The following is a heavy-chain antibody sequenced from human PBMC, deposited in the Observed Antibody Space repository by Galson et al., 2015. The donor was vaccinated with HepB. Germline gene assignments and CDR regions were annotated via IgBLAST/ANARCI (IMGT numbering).Heavy chain of an antibody. CDR2: INTGDGSS. J-gene: IGHJ6*02. CDR1: GYTFTTFSNYV. CDR3: TSGSNGGTILPGMDV. Sequence: SVKVPCKVSGYTFTTFSNYVIHWVRQAPGQGLEWMGWINTGDGSSKNSQRFQGRVTLASDTSASTASLQLSGLRFEDTAVYYCTSGSNGGTILPGMDVWGEGTTVIVSS. D-gene: IGHD1-7*01. V-gene: IGHV1-3*04.